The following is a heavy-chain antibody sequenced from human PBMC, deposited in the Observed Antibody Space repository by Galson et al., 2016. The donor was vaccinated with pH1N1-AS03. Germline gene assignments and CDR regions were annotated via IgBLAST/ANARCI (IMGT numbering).Heavy chain of an antibody. CDR1: GYTFTSND. CDR2: MNPNSGNT. J-gene: IGHJ4*02. Sequence: SVKVSCKASGYTFTSNDINWVRQATGQGLEWMGWMNPNSGNTGYAQKFQGRVTMTRNTSISTAYMELSSLRSEDTAVYYCARGYSGYSYDVWSCYFGYWGQGTLVTVSS. CDR3: ARGYSGYSYDVWSCYFGY. V-gene: IGHV1-8*01. D-gene: IGHD5-18*01.